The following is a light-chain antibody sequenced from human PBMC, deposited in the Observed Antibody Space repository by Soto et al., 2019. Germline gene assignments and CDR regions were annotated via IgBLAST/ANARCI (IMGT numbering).Light chain of an antibody. CDR1: QSVSSSY. J-gene: IGKJ5*01. CDR3: QQYGSCHPVT. CDR2: GAS. V-gene: IGKV3-20*01. Sequence: EIVLTQSPGTLSLSPGERATLSCRASQSVSSSYLAWYQQKPGQAPRLLIYGASGRATGIPDRFSGSGSVTDFTLTISRLEPEDFAVFYCQQYGSCHPVTFGQGTRLEIK.